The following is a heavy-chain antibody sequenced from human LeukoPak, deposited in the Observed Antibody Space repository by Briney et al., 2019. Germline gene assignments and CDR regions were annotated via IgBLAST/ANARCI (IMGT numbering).Heavy chain of an antibody. Sequence: ASVKVSCKASRYTFTSYYMHWVRQAPGQGLEWMGIINPSGGSTSYAQKFQGRVTMTRDMSTSTVYMELSSLRSEDTAVYYCARSRFLAFLDVWGKGTTVTVSS. D-gene: IGHD3-3*01. CDR2: INPSGGST. V-gene: IGHV1-46*01. J-gene: IGHJ6*04. CDR1: RYTFTSYY. CDR3: ARSRFLAFLDV.